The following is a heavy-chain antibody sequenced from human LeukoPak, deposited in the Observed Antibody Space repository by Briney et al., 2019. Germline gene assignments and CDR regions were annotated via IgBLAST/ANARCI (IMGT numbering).Heavy chain of an antibody. Sequence: ASVKVSCKASGYTFSSYGISWVRQAPGQGLKWIGWITVYDGNTKYAHKYQDRVTMTTDTSTSTAYMDLRSLRSDDTAVYYCARDRGYEQQRWFDLWGQGTLVTVSS. CDR3: ARDRGYEQQRWFDL. D-gene: IGHD6-13*01. V-gene: IGHV1-18*01. CDR2: ITVYDGNT. J-gene: IGHJ5*01. CDR1: GYTFSSYG.